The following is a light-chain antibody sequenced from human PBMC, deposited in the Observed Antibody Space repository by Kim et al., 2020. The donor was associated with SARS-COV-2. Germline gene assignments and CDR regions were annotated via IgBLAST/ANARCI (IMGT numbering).Light chain of an antibody. CDR2: GAS. CDR1: QSLGSSY. V-gene: IGKV3-20*01. Sequence: APGERATLSCRASQSLGSSYVGWYQQKPGQAPRLLIYGASSRATGIPDRFSGSGSGTDFTLTISRLEPEDFAVYYCQQHGSSPWTFGQGTKVEIK. J-gene: IGKJ1*01. CDR3: QQHGSSPWT.